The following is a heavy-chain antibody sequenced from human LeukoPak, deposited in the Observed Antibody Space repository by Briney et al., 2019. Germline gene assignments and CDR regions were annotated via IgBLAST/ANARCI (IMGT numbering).Heavy chain of an antibody. Sequence: GGSLRLSCAASGFTFSSYAMSWVRQAPGRGLEWLSAISGNADNTYYADSVKGRFTISRHNSKNTLYLQMNSLRAEDTAVYYCARDWAGAFDIWGQGTMVTVSS. CDR3: ARDWAGAFDI. CDR2: ISGNADNT. V-gene: IGHV3-23*01. J-gene: IGHJ3*02. D-gene: IGHD3-16*01. CDR1: GFTFSSYA.